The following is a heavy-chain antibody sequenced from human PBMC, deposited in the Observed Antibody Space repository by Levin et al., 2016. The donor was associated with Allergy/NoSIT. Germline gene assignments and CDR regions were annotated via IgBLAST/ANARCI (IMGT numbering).Heavy chain of an antibody. Sequence: VRQMPGKGLEWMGSIDPSDSYTNYSPSFQGHVTISADKSISTAYLQWSSLEAPGTAIYYCARHSFARYISSHNPNYYYGMDVWGQGTTVTVSS. D-gene: IGHD6-13*01. CDR2: IDPSDSYT. J-gene: IGHJ6*02. CDR3: ARHSFARYISSHNPNYYYGMDV. V-gene: IGHV5-10-1*01.